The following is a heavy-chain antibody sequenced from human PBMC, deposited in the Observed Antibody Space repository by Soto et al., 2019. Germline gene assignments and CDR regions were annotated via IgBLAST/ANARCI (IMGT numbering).Heavy chain of an antibody. V-gene: IGHV5-51*01. D-gene: IGHD3-3*01. CDR2: IYPGDSDT. CDR3: AKASGCSTSCYRIRFLEWPDSYYYGMDV. CDR1: GYSFTSYW. J-gene: IGHJ6*02. Sequence: GESLKISCKGSGYSFTSYWIGWVRQMPGKGLEWMGIIYPGDSDTRYSPSFQGQVTISADKSVSTAYLQWSSLKASDTAVYYCAKASGCSTSCYRIRFLEWPDSYYYGMDVWGQGTTVTVSS.